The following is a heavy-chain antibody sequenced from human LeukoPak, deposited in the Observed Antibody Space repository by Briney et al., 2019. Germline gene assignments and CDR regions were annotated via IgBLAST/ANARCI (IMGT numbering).Heavy chain of an antibody. Sequence: GGSLRLSCAASGFTFSSYGMHWVRQAPGKGLEWVAVISYDGSNKYYADSVKGRFTISRDNSKNTLYLQMSSLRAEDTAVYYCAKDGIFGVVLDYFDYWGQGTLVTVSS. V-gene: IGHV3-30*18. D-gene: IGHD3-3*02. CDR2: ISYDGSNK. CDR1: GFTFSSYG. CDR3: AKDGIFGVVLDYFDY. J-gene: IGHJ4*02.